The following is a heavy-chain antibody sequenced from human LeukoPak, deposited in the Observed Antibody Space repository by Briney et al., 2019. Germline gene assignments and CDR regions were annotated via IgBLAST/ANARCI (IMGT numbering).Heavy chain of an antibody. V-gene: IGHV3-66*02. D-gene: IGHD3-22*01. CDR1: GFTVSSNY. J-gene: IGHJ4*02. Sequence: GGSLRLSCAASGFTVSSNYMSWVRQAPGKGLEGVSVIYSGGSTYYADSVKGRFTISRDNSKNTLYLQMNSLRAEDTAVYYCARDRSSGYYWFDYWGQGTLVTVSS. CDR2: IYSGGST. CDR3: ARDRSSGYYWFDY.